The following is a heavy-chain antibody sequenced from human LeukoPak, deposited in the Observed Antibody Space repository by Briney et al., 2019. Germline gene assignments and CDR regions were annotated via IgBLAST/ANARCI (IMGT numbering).Heavy chain of an antibody. CDR2: INHSGST. Sequence: SETLSLTCAVYGGSFSGYCWSWIRQPPGKGLEWIGEINHSGSTNYNPSLKSRVTISVDTSKNQFSLKLSSVTAADTAVYYCARVWQWLDNYFDYWGQGTLVTVSS. J-gene: IGHJ4*02. CDR1: GGSFSGYC. V-gene: IGHV4-34*01. D-gene: IGHD6-19*01. CDR3: ARVWQWLDNYFDY.